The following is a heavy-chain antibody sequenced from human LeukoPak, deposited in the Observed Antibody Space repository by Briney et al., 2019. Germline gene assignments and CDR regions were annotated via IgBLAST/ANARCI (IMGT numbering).Heavy chain of an antibody. CDR1: GYTFTSYD. J-gene: IGHJ5*02. V-gene: IGHV1-8*01. CDR3: ARGAAVVTMISPPGGNWFDP. D-gene: IGHD3-22*01. CDR2: MNPNSGNT. Sequence: WASVKVSCKASGYTFTSYDINWVRRATGQGLEWMGWMNPNSGNTGYAQKFQGRVTMTRNTSISTAYMELSSLRSEDTAVYYCARGAAVVTMISPPGGNWFDPWGQGTLVTVSS.